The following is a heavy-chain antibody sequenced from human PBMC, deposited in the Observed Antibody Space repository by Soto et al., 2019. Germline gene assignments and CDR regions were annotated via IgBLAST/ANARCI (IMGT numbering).Heavy chain of an antibody. J-gene: IGHJ6*02. CDR3: ARGIEGWYQGRYSYGMDV. V-gene: IGHV4-61*01. Sequence: QVQLQESGPGLVKPSETLSLTCTVSGGSVSSGSYYWSWIRQPPGKGLEWIGYIYYSGSTNYNPSLTSRVTISVDTSKNQFSLKLRSVTAADTAVYYGARGIEGWYQGRYSYGMDVWGQGTTVTVSS. D-gene: IGHD6-19*01. CDR2: IYYSGST. CDR1: GGSVSSGSYY.